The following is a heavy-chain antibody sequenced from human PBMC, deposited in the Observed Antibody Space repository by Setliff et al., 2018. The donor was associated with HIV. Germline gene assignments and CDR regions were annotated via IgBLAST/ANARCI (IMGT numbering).Heavy chain of an antibody. CDR1: GFTFSTSA. J-gene: IGHJ6*04. Sequence: LRLSCAASGFTFSTSAMHWVRQAPGKGLEWVAVISYAGSNEYYGDSVKGRFTISRDNSKNTLFLQMNSLRVEDTAVYYCMRGPRLGPVDVWGKGATVTVSS. D-gene: IGHD3-16*01. CDR3: MRGPRLGPVDV. CDR2: ISYAGSNE. V-gene: IGHV3-30*04.